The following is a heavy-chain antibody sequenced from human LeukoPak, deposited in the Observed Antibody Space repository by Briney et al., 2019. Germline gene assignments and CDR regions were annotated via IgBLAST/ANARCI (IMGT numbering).Heavy chain of an antibody. D-gene: IGHD3-10*01. CDR1: GGSISSYY. V-gene: IGHV4-59*01. J-gene: IGHJ4*02. CDR3: AKDGFRSGSYHY. Sequence: SETLSLTCTVSGGSISSYYWSWIRQPPGKGLEWIGCIYYSGSTNYNPSFKSRVTISVDTSKNQFSLKLSSVTAADTAVYYCAKDGFRSGSYHYWGQGTLVTVSS. CDR2: IYYSGST.